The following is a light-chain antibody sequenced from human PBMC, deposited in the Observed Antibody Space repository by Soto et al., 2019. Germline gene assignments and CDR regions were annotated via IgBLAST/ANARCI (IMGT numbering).Light chain of an antibody. Sequence: EILMTQSPATLSVSPGERATLSCRASQSVSSNLAWYQQKHAQAPRLLIYGASTRATGIPARFSGSGSGTEFTLTISSRQSEDFAVYYCHQYNNWPPWTFGQGTKVEIK. CDR3: HQYNNWPPWT. CDR1: QSVSSN. J-gene: IGKJ1*01. CDR2: GAS. V-gene: IGKV3-15*01.